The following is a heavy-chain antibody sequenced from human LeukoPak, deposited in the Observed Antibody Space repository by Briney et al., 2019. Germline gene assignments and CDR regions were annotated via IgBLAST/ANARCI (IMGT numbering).Heavy chain of an antibody. J-gene: IGHJ4*02. Sequence: PGGSLRLSCAASGFTFSTYATIWVRQAPGKGLEWVSAISGNGGTTYYADSVKGRFTISRDNSKNTLCLQMNSLRADDTAVYYCAKDRGYWGQGTLVTVSS. V-gene: IGHV3-23*01. CDR2: ISGNGGTT. CDR1: GFTFSTYA. CDR3: AKDRGY.